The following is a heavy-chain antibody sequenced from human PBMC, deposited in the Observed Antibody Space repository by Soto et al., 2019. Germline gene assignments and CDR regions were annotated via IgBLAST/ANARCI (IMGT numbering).Heavy chain of an antibody. J-gene: IGHJ6*02. CDR3: ARARYSYGSGSYYSTVGWGAADYYYGMDV. V-gene: IGHV4-31*03. CDR1: GGSISSGGYY. D-gene: IGHD3-10*01. Sequence: PSETLSLTCTVSGGSISSGGYYWSWIRQHPGKGLEGIGYIYYSVSTYYNPSLKSRVTISVDTSKNQFSLKLSSVTAAATAVYYCARARYSYGSGSYYSTVGWGAADYYYGMDVWGQGTPVTVSS. CDR2: IYYSVST.